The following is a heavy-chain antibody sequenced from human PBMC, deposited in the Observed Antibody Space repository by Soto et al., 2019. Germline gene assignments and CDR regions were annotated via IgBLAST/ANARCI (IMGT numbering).Heavy chain of an antibody. J-gene: IGHJ4*02. Sequence: QVQLVESGGGVVQPGRSLRLSCAASGFIFSSYGMHWVRQAPGKGLEWVAVISYDGSNKYYADSVKGRFTISRDNSKNTLYLQMNSLRAEDTAVYYCAKEEDSSSSIDYWGQGTLVTVSS. CDR1: GFIFSSYG. CDR2: ISYDGSNK. D-gene: IGHD6-6*01. CDR3: AKEEDSSSSIDY. V-gene: IGHV3-30*18.